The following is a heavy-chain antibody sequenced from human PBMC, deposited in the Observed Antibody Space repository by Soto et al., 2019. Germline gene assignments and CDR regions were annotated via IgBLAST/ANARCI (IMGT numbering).Heavy chain of an antibody. V-gene: IGHV3-21*01. J-gene: IGHJ4*02. CDR2: ISSSSSYI. D-gene: IGHD3-3*01. Sequence: GGSLRLSCAASGFTFSSYSMNWVRQAPGKGLEWVSSISSSSSYIYYADSVKGRFTISRDNAKNSLYLQMNSLRAEDTAVYYCAREVRDFWSGYYLYWGQGTLVTVSS. CDR1: GFTFSSYS. CDR3: AREVRDFWSGYYLY.